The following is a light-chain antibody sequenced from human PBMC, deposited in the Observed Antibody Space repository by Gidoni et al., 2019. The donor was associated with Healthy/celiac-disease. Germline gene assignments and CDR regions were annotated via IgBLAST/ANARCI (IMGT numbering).Light chain of an antibody. CDR3: QQSYS. CDR1: QSISSY. CDR2: AAS. Sequence: DIQMTQSPSSLSASVGDRVTITCRASQSISSYLNWYQQKPGKAPKLLIYAASSLQSGVPSRFSGSGPGTDFTLTISSLQPEDFATYYCQQSYSFGPGTKVDIK. J-gene: IGKJ3*01. V-gene: IGKV1-39*01.